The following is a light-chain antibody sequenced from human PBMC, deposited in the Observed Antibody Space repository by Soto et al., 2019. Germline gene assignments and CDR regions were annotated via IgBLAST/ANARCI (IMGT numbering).Light chain of an antibody. CDR1: SSDVGGYSF. V-gene: IGLV2-14*03. CDR2: DVN. J-gene: IGLJ1*01. Sequence: QSVLTQPASVSGSPGHSITISCTGTSSDVGGYSFVSWYQQHPGKAPKLVIYDVNNRPSGVSNRFSGSKSGNTASLTISGLQTEDEADYYGNSYTSSSTYVFGTGNKVT. CDR3: NSYTSSSTYV.